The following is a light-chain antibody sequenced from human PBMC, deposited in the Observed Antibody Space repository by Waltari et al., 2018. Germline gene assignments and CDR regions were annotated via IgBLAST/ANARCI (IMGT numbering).Light chain of an antibody. V-gene: IGKV1-12*02. Sequence: DIQMTQSPSIVSAFVGDRLAITCRASQDIGNWLAWYQHKPGEAPKLLIYGASSLQSGVPSRFPRSRSGTDFTLTIDNLQPEDFATYYCQQANTSPSFGQGTRLEIK. J-gene: IGKJ5*01. CDR3: QQANTSPS. CDR2: GAS. CDR1: QDIGNW.